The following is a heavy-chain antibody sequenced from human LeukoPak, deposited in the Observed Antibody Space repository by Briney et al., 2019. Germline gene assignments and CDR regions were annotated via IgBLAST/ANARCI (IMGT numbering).Heavy chain of an antibody. V-gene: IGHV3-48*02. CDR1: AFTFSGYS. CDR2: ISSSSSIM. Sequence: GGSLRLSRAASAFTFSGYSMTWVRQAPGKGLEWVSYISSSSSIMSYADSVKGRFTISRDNAKNSLYLQMNSLRDEDTAVYYCVRESRFHFDYWGQGTLVTVSS. D-gene: IGHD3-10*01. CDR3: VRESRFHFDY. J-gene: IGHJ4*02.